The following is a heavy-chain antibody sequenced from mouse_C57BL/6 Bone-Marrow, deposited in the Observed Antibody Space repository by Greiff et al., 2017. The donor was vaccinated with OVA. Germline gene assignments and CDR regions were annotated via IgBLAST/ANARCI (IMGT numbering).Heavy chain of an antibody. CDR1: GFTFSSYT. Sequence: VQLKESGGGLVKPGGSLKLSCAASGFTFSSYTMSWVRQTPEKRLEWVATISGGGGNTYYPDSVKGRFTISRDNAKNTLYLQMSSLRSEDTALYYCARQDREFDYWGQGTTLTVSS. V-gene: IGHV5-9*01. J-gene: IGHJ2*01. D-gene: IGHD2-14*01. CDR3: ARQDREFDY. CDR2: ISGGGGNT.